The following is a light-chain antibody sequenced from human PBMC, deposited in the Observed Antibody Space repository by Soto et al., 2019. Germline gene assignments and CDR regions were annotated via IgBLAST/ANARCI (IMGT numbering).Light chain of an antibody. CDR2: DAS. Sequence: EIVLTQSPATLSLSPGERATLSCRASQSVSSYLAWYQQKPGQAPRLLIYDASNSATGIPARFSGSGSGTDFTLTISSLEPEDFAVYYCQQRSNWLSTFGGGTKVEIK. J-gene: IGKJ4*01. V-gene: IGKV3-11*01. CDR3: QQRSNWLST. CDR1: QSVSSY.